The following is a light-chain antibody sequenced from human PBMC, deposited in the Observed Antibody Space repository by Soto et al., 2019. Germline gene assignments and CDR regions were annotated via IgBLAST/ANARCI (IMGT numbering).Light chain of an antibody. V-gene: IGKV1-27*01. CDR1: QDIGHS. CDR2: GAS. Sequence: DIQMTQSPSSLSASVGDRVTFTCRASQDIGHSLAWYQPKPGKPIQLLIYGASTLHSGVPSRFSGSGSGTDFTLNISSLQPDDVSNYFCQYYGSAPFTFGGGTKVEIK. J-gene: IGKJ4*01. CDR3: QYYGSAPFT.